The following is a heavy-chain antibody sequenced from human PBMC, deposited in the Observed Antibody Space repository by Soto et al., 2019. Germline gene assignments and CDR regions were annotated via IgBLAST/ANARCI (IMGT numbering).Heavy chain of an antibody. CDR2: IKPKSGRT. J-gene: IGHJ6*01. Sequence: APVKVSCKASGYIFTDYHIHWVRQTPGGGLEWLGRIKPKSGRTSTAQKFQGWVTITTDTTISTACMELTRLTYDDTAIYYCARGDSTDCSNGVCSFFYNHDMDVCGQGTTVTVSS. D-gene: IGHD2-8*01. V-gene: IGHV1-2*04. CDR3: ARGDSTDCSNGVCSFFYNHDMDV. CDR1: GYIFTDYH.